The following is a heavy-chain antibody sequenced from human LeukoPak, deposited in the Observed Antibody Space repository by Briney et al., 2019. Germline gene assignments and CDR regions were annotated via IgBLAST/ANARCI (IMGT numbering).Heavy chain of an antibody. CDR3: AKDRYYYDSSGYSDRHDAFDI. CDR2: ISGSGGGT. CDR1: GFTFSSYA. J-gene: IGHJ3*02. V-gene: IGHV3-23*01. Sequence: GGSLRLSCAASGFTFSSYAMDWVRQAPGKGLEWLSAISGSGGGTYYADSVKGRFTISRDNSKNTLYLQMNSLRAEDTAVYYCAKDRYYYDSSGYSDRHDAFDIWGQGTMVIVSS. D-gene: IGHD3-22*01.